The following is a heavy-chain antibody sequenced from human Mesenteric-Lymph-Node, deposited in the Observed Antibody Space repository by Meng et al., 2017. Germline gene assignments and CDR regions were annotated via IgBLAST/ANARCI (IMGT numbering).Heavy chain of an antibody. CDR2: SSTSGSTM. D-gene: IGHD2-2*01. V-gene: IGHV3-48*03. CDR3: ARKYCSSTSCLFDY. CDR1: GFTFSTYE. J-gene: IGHJ4*02. Sequence: GESLKTSCEASGFTFSTYEMNWVRQAPGKGLEWVSSSSTSGSTMYYADSVKGRFTISRDNAKNSLYLQMNSLRAEDTAVYYCARKYCSSTSCLFDYWGQGTLVTVSS.